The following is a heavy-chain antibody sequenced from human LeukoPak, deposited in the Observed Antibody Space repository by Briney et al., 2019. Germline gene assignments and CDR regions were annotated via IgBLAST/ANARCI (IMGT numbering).Heavy chain of an antibody. V-gene: IGHV3-33*01. CDR3: ARDLYLGCTNGVCYIDGLCLGY. CDR1: GFTFSSYG. D-gene: IGHD2-8*01. Sequence: PGGSLRLSCAASGFTFSSYGMHWVRQAPGKGLEWVAVIWYDGSNKYYADSVKGRFTISRDNSKNTLYLQMNSLRAEDAAVYYCARDLYLGCTNGVCYIDGLCLGYWGQGTLVTVSS. CDR2: IWYDGSNK. J-gene: IGHJ4*02.